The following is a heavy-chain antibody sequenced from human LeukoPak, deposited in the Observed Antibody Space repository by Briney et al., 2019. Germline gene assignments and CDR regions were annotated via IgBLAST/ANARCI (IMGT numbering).Heavy chain of an antibody. J-gene: IGHJ4*02. CDR1: GGSISSYY. CDR3: ARRGRDGYNYGFDY. Sequence: ETLSLTCTVAGGSISSYYWSWVRQPAGKGREWLGYIYYSGSTNYNPSLKSRVTISVDTSKNQFSLKLSSVTAADTAVYYCARRGRDGYNYGFDYWGQGTLVTVSS. V-gene: IGHV4-59*08. CDR2: IYYSGST. D-gene: IGHD5-24*01.